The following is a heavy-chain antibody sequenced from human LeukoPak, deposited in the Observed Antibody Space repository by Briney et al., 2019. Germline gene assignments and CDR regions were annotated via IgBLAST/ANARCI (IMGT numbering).Heavy chain of an antibody. Sequence: PSQTLSLTCAVSGGSISSDGYSWSWIRQPPGKGLEWIGCIYHSGSTFYNPSLKSRVTISLDMSKNQFSLKLSSVTAADTAVYYCARQGYCSGASCYAGGDWFDPWGQGTLVTVSS. CDR3: ARQGYCSGASCYAGGDWFDP. CDR2: IYHSGST. V-gene: IGHV4-30-2*01. CDR1: GGSISSDGYS. J-gene: IGHJ5*02. D-gene: IGHD2-2*01.